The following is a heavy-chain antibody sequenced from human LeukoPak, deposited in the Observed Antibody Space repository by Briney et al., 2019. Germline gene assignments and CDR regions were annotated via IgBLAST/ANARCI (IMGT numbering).Heavy chain of an antibody. CDR1: GGSISSYY. J-gene: IGHJ5*02. CDR2: IYYSGST. Sequence: SETLSLTCTVSGGSISSYYWSWIRQPPGKGLEWIGYIYYSGSTNYNPSLKSRVTISVDTSKNQFSLKLSSVTAADTAVYYCARSGSPRAWFDPWGQGTLVTVSS. CDR3: ARSGSPRAWFDP. V-gene: IGHV4-59*12.